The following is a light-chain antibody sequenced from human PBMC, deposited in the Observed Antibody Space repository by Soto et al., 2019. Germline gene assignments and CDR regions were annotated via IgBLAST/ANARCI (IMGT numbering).Light chain of an antibody. V-gene: IGKV1-6*01. CDR2: AAS. J-gene: IGKJ4*01. Sequence: AIQMTQSPSSLSASVGDRVTITCRASQGIRNDLGWFQQKPGKAPKLLIYAASNLQSGVPSRFSGSGSGTDFTLTLRRLPPEDFATYYCLQDFHFPLTFGGGAKVEIK. CDR3: LQDFHFPLT. CDR1: QGIRND.